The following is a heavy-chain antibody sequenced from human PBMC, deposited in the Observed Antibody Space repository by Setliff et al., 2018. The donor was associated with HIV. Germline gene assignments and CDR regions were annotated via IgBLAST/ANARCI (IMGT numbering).Heavy chain of an antibody. CDR3: ARGVKGIATTGKYYFDY. J-gene: IGHJ4*02. V-gene: IGHV1-2*06. CDR2: INPDSRGT. Sequence: SVKVSCKTSGYAFTDYSIHWVRQAPGQGLEWVGRINPDSRGTNYAQTFQGRVTMTRDTSVSTAYMELSRLKSDDTAVFYCARGVKGIATTGKYYFDYWGQGTLVTVS. CDR1: GYAFTDYS. D-gene: IGHD6-13*01.